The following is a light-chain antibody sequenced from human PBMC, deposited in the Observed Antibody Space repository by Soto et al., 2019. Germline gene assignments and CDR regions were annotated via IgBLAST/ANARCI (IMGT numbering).Light chain of an antibody. J-gene: IGKJ1*01. CDR2: GAS. CDR3: QQYNNGPPWT. Sequence: EIVMTQSPVTLSVSPGERVTLSCRASQSVSSNLAWYQQKPGQAPRLLIYGASTRATGIPARFSGSGSRTEFTLTISGLQSEDFAVYNFQQYNNGPPWTVGQGMKVEIK. V-gene: IGKV3-15*01. CDR1: QSVSSN.